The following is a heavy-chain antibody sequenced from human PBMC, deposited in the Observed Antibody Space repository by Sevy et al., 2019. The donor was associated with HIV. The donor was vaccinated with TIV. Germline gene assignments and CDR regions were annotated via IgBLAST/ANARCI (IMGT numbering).Heavy chain of an antibody. CDR3: HGDYDSSQLASYYYYGMDV. J-gene: IGHJ6*02. Sequence: GESLKISCAASGFTFSSYAMSWVRQAPGKGLEWVSTIRGSGGSTYYADSVKGRFTISRDNFKNTLYLQMSSLRAEDTAVYYCHGDYDSSQLASYYYYGMDVWGQGTTVTVSS. D-gene: IGHD3-22*01. CDR2: IRGSGGST. V-gene: IGHV3-23*01. CDR1: GFTFSSYA.